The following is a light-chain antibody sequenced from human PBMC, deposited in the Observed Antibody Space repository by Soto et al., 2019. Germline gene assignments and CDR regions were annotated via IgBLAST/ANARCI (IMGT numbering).Light chain of an antibody. V-gene: IGKV1-5*03. CDR3: QQYNSYSRT. CDR1: QSISSW. CDR2: KAS. Sequence: DIQMTQSPSTLSASVGDRVTITCRASQSISSWLAWYQQKPGKAPKLLIYKASSLESAVPSRFSGSGTGTEFTLTISSLQPDDFATYYCQQYNSYSRTFGQGTKVDIK. J-gene: IGKJ1*01.